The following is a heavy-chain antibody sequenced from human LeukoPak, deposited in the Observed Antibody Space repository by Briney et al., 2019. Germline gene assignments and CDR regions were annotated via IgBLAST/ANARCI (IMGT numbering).Heavy chain of an antibody. CDR1: GYSFTSYW. J-gene: IGHJ4*02. V-gene: IGHV5-51*01. CDR3: ARRRDTGNRYFDY. D-gene: IGHD5-18*01. Sequence: GESLQISCKGSGYSFTSYWIGWVRQMPGKGLEWMGIIYPGDSDTRYSPSFQGQVTISADKSISTAYLQWSSLKASDTAMYYCARRRDTGNRYFDYWGQGTLVTVSP. CDR2: IYPGDSDT.